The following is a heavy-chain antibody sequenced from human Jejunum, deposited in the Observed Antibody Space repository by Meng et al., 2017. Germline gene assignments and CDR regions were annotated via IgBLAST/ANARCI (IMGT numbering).Heavy chain of an antibody. J-gene: IGHJ5*02. V-gene: IGHV4-4*07. D-gene: IGHD3-16*01. CDR1: GDSISISY. CDR3: ARGVRYAKKDWFDP. Sequence: SETLSLTCTVSGDSISISYWSWVRQPAGKGLEWIGRISTSGTTNYNPSLKSRVTMSVDTSKKQFSLKLSSLTAADTAVYYCARGVRYAKKDWFDPWGQRTLVTVSS. CDR2: ISTSGTT.